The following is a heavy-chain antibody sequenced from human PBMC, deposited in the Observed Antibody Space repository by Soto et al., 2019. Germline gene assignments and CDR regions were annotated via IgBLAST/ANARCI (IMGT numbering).Heavy chain of an antibody. V-gene: IGHV1-8*01. D-gene: IGHD3-3*01. J-gene: IGHJ4*02. Sequence: XSVKVSCKASAYPFTSYDIYWVRQATGQGLEWMGWMNPNSGNTGYAQKFQGRVTMTRNTSISTAYMELSSLRSEDTAVYYCARMYYDFWSGYSDYWGQGTLVTVSS. CDR2: MNPNSGNT. CDR1: AYPFTSYD. CDR3: ARMYYDFWSGYSDY.